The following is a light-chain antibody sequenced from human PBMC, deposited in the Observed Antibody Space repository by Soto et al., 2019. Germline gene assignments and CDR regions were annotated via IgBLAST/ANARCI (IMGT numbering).Light chain of an antibody. V-gene: IGKV1-27*01. CDR2: AAS. Sequence: DIQMTQSPSSLSASVGDRVTITCRASQDISNYLAWYQQKPRRVPDLLIYAASTLQSGVPSRFSGSGSGTDFTLTISSLQPEDVATYYCQKYNSAPLTFGGGTKVEIK. CDR3: QKYNSAPLT. CDR1: QDISNY. J-gene: IGKJ4*01.